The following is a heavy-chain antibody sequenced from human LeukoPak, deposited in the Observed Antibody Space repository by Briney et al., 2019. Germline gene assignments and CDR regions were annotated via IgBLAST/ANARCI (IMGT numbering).Heavy chain of an antibody. CDR2: IHHGGST. D-gene: IGHD2-2*01. V-gene: IGHV4-39*01. Sequence: SETLSLTCTVSGGPISSSSYNWAWIRQPPGKGLEWIGAIHHGGSTYYNPSLKSRVTISVDTSKNQFSLKLSSVTAADTAFYYCARLPFCGTTSCPFDDWGRGTLVTVSS. J-gene: IGHJ4*02. CDR3: ARLPFCGTTSCPFDD. CDR1: GGPISSSSYN.